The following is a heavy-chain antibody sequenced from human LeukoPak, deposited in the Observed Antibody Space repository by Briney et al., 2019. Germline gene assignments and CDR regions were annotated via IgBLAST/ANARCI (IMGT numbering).Heavy chain of an antibody. Sequence: PSETLSLTCTVSGGSLSGFFWSWIRQPPGKGLEWIGYIYYTGSTSYNASLKSRVTISLDTAENQFSLKLSSVTAADTAVYYCARLHREGYTLGNAYMDVWGTGTTVTVSS. D-gene: IGHD5-24*01. CDR2: IYYTGST. J-gene: IGHJ6*03. V-gene: IGHV4-59*01. CDR1: GGSLSGFF. CDR3: ARLHREGYTLGNAYMDV.